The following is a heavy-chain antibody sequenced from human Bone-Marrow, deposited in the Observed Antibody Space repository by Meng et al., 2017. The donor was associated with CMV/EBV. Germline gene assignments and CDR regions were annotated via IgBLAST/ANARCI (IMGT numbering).Heavy chain of an antibody. D-gene: IGHD3-3*01. J-gene: IGHJ6*02. Sequence: SVKVSCKASGYTFTSYGISWVRQAPGQGLEWMGRIIPILGIANYAQKFRGRVTITADKSTSTAYMELSSLRSEDTAVYYCARDPGGVLRFLEWSTHYYYYGMDVWGQGTTVTVSS. V-gene: IGHV1-69*04. CDR3: ARDPGGVLRFLEWSTHYYYYGMDV. CDR1: GYTFTSYG. CDR2: IIPILGIA.